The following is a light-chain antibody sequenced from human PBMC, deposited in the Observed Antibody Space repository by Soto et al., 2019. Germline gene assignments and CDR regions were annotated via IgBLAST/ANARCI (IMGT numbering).Light chain of an antibody. V-gene: IGKV1-9*01. Sequence: IQLTQSPSSLSSSVGDRVTITCRASQGISSYLGWYQQKPGKAPKLLIYGASTLQSGVPSRFSGSGSGTDFTLTIRSLQPEAFATYYCQQLNKYPSTFGGGTKVEIK. CDR1: QGISSY. CDR2: GAS. CDR3: QQLNKYPST. J-gene: IGKJ4*01.